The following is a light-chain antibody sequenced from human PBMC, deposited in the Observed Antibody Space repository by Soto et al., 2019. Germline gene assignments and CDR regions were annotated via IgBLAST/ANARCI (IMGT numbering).Light chain of an antibody. CDR2: GAS. Sequence: EIVMTQSPATLSVSPGERATLSCRASQSVRRNLAWYQQKPGQAPRLLIYGASTRATGIPARFSGSGSGTEFTLTISSLQSEDFAVYYCQQYNNWPLYTFGQGTKLEIK. V-gene: IGKV3-15*01. CDR3: QQYNNWPLYT. J-gene: IGKJ2*01. CDR1: QSVRRN.